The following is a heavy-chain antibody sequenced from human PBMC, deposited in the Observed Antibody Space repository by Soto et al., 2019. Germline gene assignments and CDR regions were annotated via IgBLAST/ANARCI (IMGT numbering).Heavy chain of an antibody. J-gene: IGHJ6*02. V-gene: IGHV4-34*01. CDR3: ARERITMVRGVIIKSPNYYYGMDV. D-gene: IGHD3-10*01. CDR1: GGSISSYY. CDR2: INHSGST. Sequence: PSETLSLTCTVSGGSISSYYWSWIRQPPGTGLEWIGEINHSGSTNYNPSLKRRVTISVDTSKNQFSLKLSSVTAADTAVYYCARERITMVRGVIIKSPNYYYGMDVWGQGTTVTVSS.